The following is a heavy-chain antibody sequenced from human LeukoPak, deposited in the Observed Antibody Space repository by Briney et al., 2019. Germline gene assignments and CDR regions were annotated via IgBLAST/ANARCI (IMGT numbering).Heavy chain of an antibody. Sequence: PSETLSLTCTVSGGSISSSSYYWGWIRQPPGKGLEWIGEINHSGSTNYNPSLKSRVTISVDTSKNQFSLKLSSVTAADTAVYYCARGDSSSWYYWAQRHLVIYFDYWGQGTLVTVSS. CDR3: ARGDSSSWYYWAQRHLVIYFDY. J-gene: IGHJ4*02. D-gene: IGHD6-13*01. CDR2: INHSGST. CDR1: GGSISSSSYY. V-gene: IGHV4-39*07.